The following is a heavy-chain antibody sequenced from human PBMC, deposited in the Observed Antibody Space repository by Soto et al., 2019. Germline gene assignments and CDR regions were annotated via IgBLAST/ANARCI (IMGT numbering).Heavy chain of an antibody. CDR2: IYSGGST. J-gene: IGHJ4*02. Sequence: EVQLVETGGGLIQPGGSLRLSCAASGFTVSSNYMSWVRQAPGKGLEWVSVIYSGGSTYYADSVKGRFTISRDNSKNTLYLQMNSLRAEDTAVYYCARGFRYSSGWYQFDDWGQGTLVTVSS. CDR1: GFTVSSNY. D-gene: IGHD6-19*01. V-gene: IGHV3-53*02. CDR3: ARGFRYSSGWYQFDD.